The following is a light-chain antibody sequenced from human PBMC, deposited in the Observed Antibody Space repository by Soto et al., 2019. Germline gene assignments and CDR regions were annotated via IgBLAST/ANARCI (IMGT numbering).Light chain of an antibody. V-gene: IGLV1-51*01. CDR1: SANIGGNS. J-gene: IGLJ1*01. CDR3: RASDSSLSGDV. Sequence: SVLTQPSSVSAAPEQKVSISCSGSSANIGGNSVSWYQQLTGTAPKLLIYDDNKRPSGIPDRFSGSKSATSATLGITGCQSVAEAEYYCRASDSSLSGDVVGSGTKVTVL. CDR2: DDN.